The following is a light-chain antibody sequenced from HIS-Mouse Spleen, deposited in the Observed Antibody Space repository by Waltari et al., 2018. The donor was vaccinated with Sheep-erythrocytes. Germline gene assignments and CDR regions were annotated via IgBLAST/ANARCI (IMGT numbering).Light chain of an antibody. CDR2: EDS. Sequence: SYELTQPPSVSVSPGQTARITCSGDALKKKSAYLYQQKSGQAPVLVIYEDSKRPSGIPERFSGSTSGTMATLTISGAQVEDEADYYCYSTDSSGNHWVFGGGTKLTVL. CDR3: YSTDSSGNHWV. V-gene: IGLV3-10*01. CDR1: ALKKKS. J-gene: IGLJ3*02.